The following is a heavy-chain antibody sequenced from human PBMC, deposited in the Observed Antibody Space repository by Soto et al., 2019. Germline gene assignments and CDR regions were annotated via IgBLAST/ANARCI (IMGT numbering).Heavy chain of an antibody. CDR2: IWYDASNK. CDR1: GFTFSSYG. V-gene: IGHV3-33*01. CDR3: ARSYSGYDAVGY. D-gene: IGHD5-12*01. J-gene: IGHJ4*02. Sequence: QVQLVESGGGVVQPGRALRLSCAASGFTFSSYGMHWVRQAPGKGLEWVAIIWYDASNKYYADSVKGRFTISRDNSKNTLFLHMNSLRAEDTAVYYCARSYSGYDAVGYWGLGTLVTVSS.